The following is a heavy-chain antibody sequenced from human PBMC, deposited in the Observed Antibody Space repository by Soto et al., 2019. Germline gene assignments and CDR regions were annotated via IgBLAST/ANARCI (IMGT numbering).Heavy chain of an antibody. D-gene: IGHD1-1*01. CDR2: ISYDGSNK. CDR3: AKDALGGTYYYYGMDV. V-gene: IGHV3-30*18. J-gene: IGHJ6*02. CDR1: GFTFSSYG. Sequence: HPGGSLRLSCAASGFTFSSYGMHWVRQAPGKGLEWVAVISYDGSNKYYADSVKGRFTISRDNSKNTLYLQMNSLRAAETAVYYCAKDALGGTYYYYGMDVWGQGTTVTVSS.